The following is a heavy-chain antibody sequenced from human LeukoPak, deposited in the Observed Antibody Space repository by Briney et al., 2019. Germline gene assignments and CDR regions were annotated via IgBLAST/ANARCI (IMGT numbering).Heavy chain of an antibody. V-gene: IGHV3-23*01. CDR3: AKVRSINYYDSSGYYY. CDR2: ISGSGGST. J-gene: IGHJ4*02. Sequence: GGSLRLSCAASGFTFSSYAMSWVRQAPGKGLEWVSAISGSGGSTYYSDSVKGRFTISRDNSKNTLYLQMNSLRAEDTAVYYCAKVRSINYYDSSGYYYWGQGTLVTVSS. CDR1: GFTFSSYA. D-gene: IGHD3-22*01.